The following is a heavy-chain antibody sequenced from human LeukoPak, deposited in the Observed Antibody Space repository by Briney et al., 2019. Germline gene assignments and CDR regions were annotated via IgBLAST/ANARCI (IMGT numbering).Heavy chain of an antibody. V-gene: IGHV3-74*01. CDR1: GFTFMSNW. CDR2: INPDGSYT. CDR3: ARDLELVYYDSSGYDY. Sequence: PGGSLRLSCAASGFTFMSNWMHWVRQAPGKGLVWISRINPDGSYTSYADSVKGRFTISRDNAKNTLYLQMNSLRAEDTAVYYCARDLELVYYDSSGYDYWGQGTLVTVSS. J-gene: IGHJ4*02. D-gene: IGHD3-22*01.